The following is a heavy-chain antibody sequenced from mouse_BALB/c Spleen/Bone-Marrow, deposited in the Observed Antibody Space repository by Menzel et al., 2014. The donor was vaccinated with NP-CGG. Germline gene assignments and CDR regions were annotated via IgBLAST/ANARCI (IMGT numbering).Heavy chain of an antibody. CDR1: GYTFTDYE. Sequence: VNLVESGAELVRPGASVTLSCKASGYTFTDYEMHWVKQTPVHGLEWIGAIDPETGGTAYNQKFKGKATLTADKSSSTAYMELRSLTSEDSAVYYCRAYYRYDGYAMDYWGQGTSVTVSS. V-gene: IGHV1-15*01. CDR2: IDPETGGT. J-gene: IGHJ4*01. D-gene: IGHD2-14*01. CDR3: RAYYRYDGYAMDY.